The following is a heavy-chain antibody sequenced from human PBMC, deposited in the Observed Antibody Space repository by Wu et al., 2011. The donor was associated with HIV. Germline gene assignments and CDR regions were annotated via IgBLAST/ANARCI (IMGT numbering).Heavy chain of an antibody. CDR3: ARDRSGDDYGDYYFDY. CDR2: INPNSGGT. CDR1: GYTFTGYY. V-gene: IGHV1-2*02. D-gene: IGHD4-17*01. Sequence: QVQLVQSGAEVKKPGASVKVSCKASGYTFTGYYMHWVRQAPGQGFEWMGWINPNSGGTNYAQKFQGRVTMTRDTSISTAYMELSRLRSDDTAVYYCARDRSGDDYGDYYFDYWGQGTLVTVSS. J-gene: IGHJ4*02.